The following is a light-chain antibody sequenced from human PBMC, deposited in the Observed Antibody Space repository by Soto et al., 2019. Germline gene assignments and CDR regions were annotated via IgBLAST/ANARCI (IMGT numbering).Light chain of an antibody. V-gene: IGLV2-23*02. CDR3: CSYAGSSTYV. J-gene: IGLJ1*01. Sequence: QSVLTQPASVSGSPGQSITISCTGTSSDVGSYNLVSWYQQHPGKTPKLMIYEVSKRPSGVSNRFSGSKSCNTASLTFSWLKAEDEADYYCCSYAGSSTYVFGTGTKVTVL. CDR2: EVS. CDR1: SSDVGSYNL.